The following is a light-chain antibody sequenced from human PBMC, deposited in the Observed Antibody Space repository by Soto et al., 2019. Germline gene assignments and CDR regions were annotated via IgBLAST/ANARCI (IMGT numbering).Light chain of an antibody. CDR3: QQYGYPQLT. J-gene: IGKJ4*01. CDR1: QSISSNY. CDR2: VAS. Sequence: EIVLTQSPGTLSLSPGETVNLSCRASQSISSNYIAWFQHKPGQAPKLLIYVASSRAPGIPERFSGSGSGTDFSLTINRLEPEDSAVFYCQQYGYPQLTFGGGTKVEIK. V-gene: IGKV3-20*01.